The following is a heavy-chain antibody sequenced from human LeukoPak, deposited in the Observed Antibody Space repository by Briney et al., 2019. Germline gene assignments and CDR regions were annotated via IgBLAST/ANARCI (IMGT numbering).Heavy chain of an antibody. Sequence: GGSLRLSCAASEFTFSSYGMHWVRQAPGKGLEGVAVISYDGSNKYYVDSVKGRFTISRDNSKNTLYLQMNSLRAEDTAVYYCAKDGPHYYGSGSFYNNYYGMDVWGQGTTVTVSS. CDR1: EFTFSSYG. J-gene: IGHJ6*02. CDR3: AKDGPHYYGSGSFYNNYYGMDV. D-gene: IGHD3-10*01. CDR2: ISYDGSNK. V-gene: IGHV3-30*18.